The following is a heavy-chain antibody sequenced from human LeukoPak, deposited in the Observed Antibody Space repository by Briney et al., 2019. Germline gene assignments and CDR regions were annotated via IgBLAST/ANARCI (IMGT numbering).Heavy chain of an antibody. Sequence: ASVKVSCKASGYTFSSYDINWVRQATGQGFEWMGWMNPNSGNTGYAQKFQGRVTMTRNTSISTAYMELSSPRSEDTAVYYCARGRATVTTVWFDPWGQGTLVTVSS. CDR3: ARGRATVTTVWFDP. CDR1: GYTFSSYD. CDR2: MNPNSGNT. V-gene: IGHV1-8*01. J-gene: IGHJ5*02. D-gene: IGHD4-11*01.